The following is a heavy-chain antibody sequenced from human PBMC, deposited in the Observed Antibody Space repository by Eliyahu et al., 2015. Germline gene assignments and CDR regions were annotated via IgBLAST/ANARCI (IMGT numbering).Heavy chain of an antibody. CDR3: ARGNYSGSYLMTYYYYYYMDV. J-gene: IGHJ6*03. CDR2: ISYDGSNK. CDR1: GFTFSSYA. D-gene: IGHD1-26*01. V-gene: IGHV3-30-3*01. Sequence: QVQLVESGGGVVQPGRSLRLSCAASGFTFSSYAMHWVRQAPGKGLEWVAVISYDGSNKYYADSVKGRFTISRDNSKNTLYLQMNSLRAEDTAVYYCARGNYSGSYLMTYYYYYYMDVWGKGTTVTVSS.